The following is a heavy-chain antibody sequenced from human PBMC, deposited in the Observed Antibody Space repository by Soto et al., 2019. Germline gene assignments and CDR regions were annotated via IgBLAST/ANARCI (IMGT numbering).Heavy chain of an antibody. V-gene: IGHV4-59*01. D-gene: IGHD5-12*01. Sequence: SETLSLTCTVSGGSISSYYWSWIRQPPGKGLEWIGYIYYSGSTNYNPSLKSRVTISVDTSKNQFSLKLSSVTAADTAVYYCARFTQNRRGYSGYDSPRAFDYWGQGTLVTVSS. CDR1: GGSISSYY. CDR3: ARFTQNRRGYSGYDSPRAFDY. J-gene: IGHJ4*02. CDR2: IYYSGST.